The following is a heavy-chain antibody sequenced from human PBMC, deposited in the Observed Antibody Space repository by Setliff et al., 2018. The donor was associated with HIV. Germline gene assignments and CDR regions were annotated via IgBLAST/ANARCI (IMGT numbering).Heavy chain of an antibody. CDR1: GFSFSSYV. D-gene: IGHD3-3*01. Sequence: GGSLRLSCAGSGFSFSSYVIHWVRLAPGRGLEDVSGIATNGGGTYYADSVKGRFTISRDNSENTVYLQMGSLRAEDTAVYYCARGFVLRFLEWSMPDAFDIWGQGTMVTVSS. V-gene: IGHV3-64*02. J-gene: IGHJ3*02. CDR3: ARGFVLRFLEWSMPDAFDI. CDR2: IATNGGGT.